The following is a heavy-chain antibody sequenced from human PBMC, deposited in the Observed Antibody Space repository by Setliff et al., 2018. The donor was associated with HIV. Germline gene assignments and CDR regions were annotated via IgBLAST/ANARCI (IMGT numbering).Heavy chain of an antibody. Sequence: SETLSLTCTVSGPPIDVGSFFWTWIRQSAGRGLEWIGHMSASGSAKYNPTLQSRVTLSVDPSNNQFSLNLTSVTAADTAVYYCARRRSGSSYRFFNYWVLGSLVTVSS. D-gene: IGHD3-16*02. CDR1: GPPIDVGSFF. CDR2: MSASGSA. J-gene: IGHJ4*02. CDR3: ARRRSGSSYRFFNY. V-gene: IGHV4-61*09.